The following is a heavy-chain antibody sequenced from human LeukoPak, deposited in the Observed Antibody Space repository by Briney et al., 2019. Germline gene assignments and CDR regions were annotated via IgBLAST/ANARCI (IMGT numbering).Heavy chain of an antibody. V-gene: IGHV4-39*01. CDR3: ARHTTVVPPHYFDY. Sequence: SETLSLTCTVSGVSISSSGYYWGWIRQPPGKGLEWIGSIYYSGTTYYNPSLKSRVAISVDTSKNQFSLKLSSVTAADTAVYYCARHTTVVPPHYFDYWGQGTLVTVSS. CDR2: IYYSGTT. CDR1: GVSISSSGYY. J-gene: IGHJ4*02. D-gene: IGHD4-23*01.